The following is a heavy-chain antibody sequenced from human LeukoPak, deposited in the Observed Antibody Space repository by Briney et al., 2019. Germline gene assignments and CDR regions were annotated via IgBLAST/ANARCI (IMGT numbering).Heavy chain of an antibody. Sequence: GSLRLSCAASGFTFSSYNINWVRQAPGKGLEWVSSISSRSSYTCYADPVKGRFTISRDNAKNSLYLQMDSLRAEDTAVYYCARDPAYGDDRYFDYWGQGTLVTVSS. V-gene: IGHV3-21*01. CDR3: ARDPAYGDDRYFDY. CDR2: ISSRSSYT. D-gene: IGHD4-17*01. CDR1: GFTFSSYN. J-gene: IGHJ4*02.